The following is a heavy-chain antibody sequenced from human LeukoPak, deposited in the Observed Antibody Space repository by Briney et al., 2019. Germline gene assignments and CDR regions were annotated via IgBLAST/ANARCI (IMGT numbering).Heavy chain of an antibody. CDR2: ISGSGGST. Sequence: PGGSLRLSCAASGFTFSSYAMSWVRQAPGKGLEWVSAISGSGGSTYYADSVKGRFTISRDNSKNTLYLQMNSLRAEDTAVYYCANQGSSTSERGIDYWGQGTLVTVSS. D-gene: IGHD2-2*01. CDR1: GFTFSSYA. V-gene: IGHV3-23*01. J-gene: IGHJ4*02. CDR3: ANQGSSTSERGIDY.